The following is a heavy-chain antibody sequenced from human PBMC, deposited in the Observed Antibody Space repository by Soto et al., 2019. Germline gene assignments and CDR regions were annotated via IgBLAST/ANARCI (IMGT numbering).Heavy chain of an antibody. CDR3: AHVSPGYAYAFDQ. CDR2: IFWDDDK. D-gene: IGHD5-12*01. Sequence: QITLKESGPTLVKPTQTLTLTCSFSGFSLSTRGVGVGWIRQPPGKALEWLALIFWDDDKWYSPSLRSRLTNTEATSKNQVVLTMNNMDPVDAPTSYCAHVSPGYAYAFDQWGQGTLVTVSS. J-gene: IGHJ4*02. CDR1: GFSLSTRGVG. V-gene: IGHV2-5*02.